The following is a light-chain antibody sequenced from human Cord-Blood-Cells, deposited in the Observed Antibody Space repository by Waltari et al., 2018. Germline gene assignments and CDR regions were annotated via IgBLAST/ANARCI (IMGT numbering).Light chain of an antibody. Sequence: DIQMTQSPSTLSASVGDRVTITCRASQSISSWLAWYQQKPGKAPKLLIYDASSLESGVPSRFSGSGSVTEFTLTISSLQPDDFATYYCQQYNSYSALTFGGGTKVEIK. CDR1: QSISSW. CDR2: DAS. J-gene: IGKJ4*01. V-gene: IGKV1-5*01. CDR3: QQYNSYSALT.